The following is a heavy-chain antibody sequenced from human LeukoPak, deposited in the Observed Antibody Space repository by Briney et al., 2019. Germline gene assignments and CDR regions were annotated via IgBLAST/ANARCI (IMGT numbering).Heavy chain of an antibody. J-gene: IGHJ1*01. D-gene: IGHD2/OR15-2a*01. V-gene: IGHV5-51*01. CDR1: GYSFTSYW. Sequence: GESLRISFKGSGYSFTSYWISWVRQMPGKDLEWMGIIYPGDSDTRYSPSFQGQVTISADRSTSTAYLQWSRLKASDTAIYYCARSAADRSTSLYFQHWGQGTLVTVSS. CDR2: IYPGDSDT. CDR3: ARSAADRSTSLYFQH.